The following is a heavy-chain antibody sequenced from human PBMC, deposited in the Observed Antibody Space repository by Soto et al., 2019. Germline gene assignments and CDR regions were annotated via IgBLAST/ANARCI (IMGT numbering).Heavy chain of an antibody. CDR2: IWYDGSNK. J-gene: IGHJ4*02. V-gene: IGHV3-33*01. CDR1: GFTFSSYG. Sequence: QVQLVESGGGVVQPGRSLRLSCAASGFTFSSYGMHWVRQAPGKGLEWVAVIWYDGSNKFYADAVKRRFTISRDNSKNTVSLQVNGLRDEASDAYYCATTGPYWGQGTLVTVSS. CDR3: ATTGPY.